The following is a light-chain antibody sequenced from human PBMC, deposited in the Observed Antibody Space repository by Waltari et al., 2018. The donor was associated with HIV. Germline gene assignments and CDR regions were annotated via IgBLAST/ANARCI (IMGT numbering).Light chain of an antibody. J-gene: IGKJ4*01. Sequence: EILMTQSPATLSVSPGERATLSCRNSQSVSNNLAWYQQRPGQAPRILIYGASTRATGIPARFSGSGSGTEFTLTISSLESEDFAVYYCQQYNNWPPLTFGGGTKVEIK. CDR3: QQYNNWPPLT. CDR2: GAS. V-gene: IGKV3D-15*01. CDR1: QSVSNN.